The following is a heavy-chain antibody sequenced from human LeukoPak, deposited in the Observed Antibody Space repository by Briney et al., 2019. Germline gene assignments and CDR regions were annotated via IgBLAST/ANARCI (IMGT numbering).Heavy chain of an antibody. CDR3: AREGGGGIDIEPSFDY. CDR2: INPSGGST. CDR1: GYTFTRYF. V-gene: IGHV1-46*01. J-gene: IGHJ4*02. D-gene: IGHD2-15*01. Sequence: GASVTVSCTASGYTFTRYFIHWVRQAPGRGLEWMGTINPSGGSTGYAQKFQGRVTMTRDTSTSTVYMELSSLRSEDTAVYYCAREGGGGIDIEPSFDYWGQGTLVTVSS.